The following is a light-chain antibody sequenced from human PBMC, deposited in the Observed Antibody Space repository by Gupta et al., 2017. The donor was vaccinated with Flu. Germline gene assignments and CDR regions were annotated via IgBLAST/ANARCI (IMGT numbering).Light chain of an antibody. CDR2: DDS. CDR1: NIGSES. V-gene: IGLV3-21*02. J-gene: IGLJ2*01. Sequence: SYVLTPTPSVSVAPAQTARIACGGHNIGSESVQWYQHKTGQAPVLVVYDDSVRPAGTPERFCGSNSGDTATLTISGVEAGDEADYSCQVWYSSSDHPVFGGGTRLTVL. CDR3: QVWYSSSDHPV.